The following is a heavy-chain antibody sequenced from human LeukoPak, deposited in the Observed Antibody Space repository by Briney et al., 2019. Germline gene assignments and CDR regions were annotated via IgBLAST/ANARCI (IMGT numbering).Heavy chain of an antibody. CDR2: ISGRSSFI. D-gene: IGHD4-17*01. Sequence: KSGGSLRLSCAASGFTFSSYSMNWVRQAPGKGLEWVSSISGRSSFIYYADSVKGRFTISRDNAKNSLYLQMNSLRAEDTAVYYCAREPTTVTTDASFDYWGQGTLVTVSS. CDR3: AREPTTVTTDASFDY. CDR1: GFTFSSYS. V-gene: IGHV3-21*01. J-gene: IGHJ4*02.